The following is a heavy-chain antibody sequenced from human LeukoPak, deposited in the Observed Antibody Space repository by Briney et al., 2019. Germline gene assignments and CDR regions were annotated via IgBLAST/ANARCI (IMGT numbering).Heavy chain of an antibody. Sequence: GGSLRLSCTASGFIFSNYWMTWVRQAPGKGLEWVAQINQDGGKEYYIDSVKARFSISRDNARNSLSLQMNSLRAEDTAVYYCVRDGGVSGYDLLDYWGQGTLVTVSS. V-gene: IGHV3-7*01. D-gene: IGHD5-12*01. CDR3: VRDGGVSGYDLLDY. J-gene: IGHJ4*02. CDR1: GFIFSNYW. CDR2: INQDGGKE.